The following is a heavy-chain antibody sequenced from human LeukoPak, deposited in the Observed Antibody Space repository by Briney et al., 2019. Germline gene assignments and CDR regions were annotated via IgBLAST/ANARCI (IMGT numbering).Heavy chain of an antibody. CDR3: ARDTMVPAATLDY. D-gene: IGHD2-2*01. Sequence: GGSLRLSCAASGFTFSSYAMHWVRQAPGKGLEWVAVISYDGSNKYYADSVKGRFTISRDNSKNTLYLQMNSLRAEDTAVYYCARDTMVPAATLDYWGQGTLVTVSS. CDR2: ISYDGSNK. V-gene: IGHV3-30-3*01. CDR1: GFTFSSYA. J-gene: IGHJ4*02.